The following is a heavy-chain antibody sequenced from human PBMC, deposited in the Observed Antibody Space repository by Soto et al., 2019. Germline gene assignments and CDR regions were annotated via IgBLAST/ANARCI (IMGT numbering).Heavy chain of an antibody. CDR2: ISSSSSYI. Sequence: EVQLVESGGGLVKPGGSLRLSCAVSGFTFSSYTFNWVRQAPGKGLEWVSCISSSSSYIYYADSVKGRFTISRDNAKNTLVLQMSSLRAEDTAVYYCAREENAGTKIDNWGQGTLVTVSS. CDR3: AREENAGTKIDN. J-gene: IGHJ4*02. D-gene: IGHD1-1*01. V-gene: IGHV3-21*01. CDR1: GFTFSSYT.